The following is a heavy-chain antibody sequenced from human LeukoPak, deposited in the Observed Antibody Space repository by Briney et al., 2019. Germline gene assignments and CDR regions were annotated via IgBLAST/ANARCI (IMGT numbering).Heavy chain of an antibody. J-gene: IGHJ5*02. Sequence: GGSLRLSCAASGFTFSSYGMSWVRQAPGKGLEWVSAIRGSGGSTYYADSVKGRFTISRDNSKNTLYLQMNSLRAEDTAVYYCARGTYGDPNWFDPWGQGTLVTVSS. D-gene: IGHD4-17*01. CDR3: ARGTYGDPNWFDP. CDR2: IRGSGGST. CDR1: GFTFSSYG. V-gene: IGHV3-23*01.